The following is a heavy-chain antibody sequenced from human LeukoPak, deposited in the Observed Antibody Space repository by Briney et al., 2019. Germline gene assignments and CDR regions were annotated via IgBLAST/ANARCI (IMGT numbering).Heavy chain of an antibody. CDR2: INPNSGGT. D-gene: IGHD4-17*01. CDR3: ARDPFDGDSRFDY. V-gene: IGHV1-2*04. CDR1: GYTFTGYY. Sequence: ATVKVSCKASGYTFTGYYMHWVRQAPGQGLEWMGWINPNSGGTNYAQKFQGWVTMTRDTSISTAYMELSRLRSDDTAVYYCARDPFDGDSRFDYWGQGTLVTVSS. J-gene: IGHJ4*02.